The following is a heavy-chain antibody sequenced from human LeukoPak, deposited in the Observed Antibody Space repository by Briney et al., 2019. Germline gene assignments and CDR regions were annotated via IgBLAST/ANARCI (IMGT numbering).Heavy chain of an antibody. D-gene: IGHD5-18*01. Sequence: PGRSLRLSCAASGFTFSSYAMHWVRQAPGKGLEWVAVISYDGSNKYYADSVKGRFTISRDNSKNTLYLQMNSLRAEDMAVYYCATSLGYSYGLDYWGQGTLVTVSS. V-gene: IGHV3-30-3*01. CDR2: ISYDGSNK. CDR1: GFTFSSYA. J-gene: IGHJ4*02. CDR3: ATSLGYSYGLDY.